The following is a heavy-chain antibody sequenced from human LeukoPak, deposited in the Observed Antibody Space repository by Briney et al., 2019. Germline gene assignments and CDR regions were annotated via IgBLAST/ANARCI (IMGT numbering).Heavy chain of an antibody. CDR2: INHSGST. Sequence: SETLSLTCAVYGGSFSGYYWSWIRQPPGKGLEWIGEINHSGSTNYNPSLKSRVTISVDTSKNQFSLKLSSVTAADTAVYYCARDPGSMDAFDIWGQGTMVTVSS. J-gene: IGHJ3*02. CDR3: ARDPGSMDAFDI. D-gene: IGHD3-10*01. V-gene: IGHV4-34*01. CDR1: GGSFSGYY.